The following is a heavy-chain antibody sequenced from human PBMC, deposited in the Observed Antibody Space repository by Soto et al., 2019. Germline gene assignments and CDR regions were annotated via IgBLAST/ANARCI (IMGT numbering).Heavy chain of an antibody. CDR3: VSDGDVCSGSDCFRHFKN. J-gene: IGHJ4*02. Sequence: GGSLRLSCVASEFSISPYWMSWVRQAPVKGLEWVANIKEDGSAARYVDSARDRFLISRDNTKNSLYLQMTNLRAEDTAIYYCVSDGDVCSGSDCFRHFKNWGRGTRVTVSS. V-gene: IGHV3-7*03. CDR1: EFSISPYW. D-gene: IGHD5-12*01. CDR2: IKEDGSAA.